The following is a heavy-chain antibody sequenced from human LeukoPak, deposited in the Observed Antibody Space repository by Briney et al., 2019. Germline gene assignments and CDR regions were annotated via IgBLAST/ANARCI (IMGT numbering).Heavy chain of an antibody. J-gene: IGHJ4*02. D-gene: IGHD4-11*01. CDR3: ATTLDY. Sequence: GGSLRLSCAASGFTFDDYAMHWVRQAPGKGLERVSGISWNSGSVGYADSVKGRFTISRDNAKNSLYLQMNSLRAEDTAVYYCATTLDYWGQGTLVTVSS. CDR2: ISWNSGSV. CDR1: GFTFDDYA. V-gene: IGHV3-9*01.